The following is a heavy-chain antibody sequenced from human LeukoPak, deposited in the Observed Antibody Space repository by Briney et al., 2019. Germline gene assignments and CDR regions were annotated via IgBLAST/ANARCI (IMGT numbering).Heavy chain of an antibody. J-gene: IGHJ4*02. CDR1: GFTFSSYS. V-gene: IGHV3-48*01. D-gene: IGHD2-2*01. CDR2: ISSSSSTI. Sequence: GGSLRLSCAASGFTFSSYSMNWVRQAPGKGLEWVSYISSSSSTIYYADSVKGRFTISRDNAKNSLYLQMNSLRAEDTAVYYCARDGARYCSSTSCYSPDYWGQGTLVTVSS. CDR3: ARDGARYCSSTSCYSPDY.